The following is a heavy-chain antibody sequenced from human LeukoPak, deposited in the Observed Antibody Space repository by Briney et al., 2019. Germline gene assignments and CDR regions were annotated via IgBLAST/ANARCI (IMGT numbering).Heavy chain of an antibody. CDR3: AGPYDSSGYYYWNAFDI. Sequence: SETLSLTCTVSGGSISSYYWSWIRQPPGKGLEWVGYIYTSGSTNYNPSLKSRVTISVDTSKNQFSLKLSSVTAADTAVYYCAGPYDSSGYYYWNAFDIWGQGTMVTVSS. J-gene: IGHJ3*02. D-gene: IGHD3-22*01. V-gene: IGHV4-4*09. CDR1: GGSISSYY. CDR2: IYTSGST.